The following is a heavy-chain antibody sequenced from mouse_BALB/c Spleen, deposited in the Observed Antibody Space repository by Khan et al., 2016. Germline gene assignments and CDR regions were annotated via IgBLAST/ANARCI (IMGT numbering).Heavy chain of an antibody. CDR2: INSDGSAI. CDR1: GFTFSGFW. Sequence: EVQLLETGGGLVQPGGSRGLSCEGSGFTFSGFWMSWVRQTPGKTLEWIGDINSDGSAINYAPSIKDRFTIFRDTDKNTLYLQMNNVRSEDTATYFCLRWGGWNFDVWGAGTTVTVSS. CDR3: LRWGGWNFDV. J-gene: IGHJ1*01. V-gene: IGHV11-2*02.